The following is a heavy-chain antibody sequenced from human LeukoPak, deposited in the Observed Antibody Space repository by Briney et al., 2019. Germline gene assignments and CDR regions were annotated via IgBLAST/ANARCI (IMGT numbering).Heavy chain of an antibody. J-gene: IGHJ4*02. D-gene: IGHD6-13*01. CDR3: ARGGMSSGWYGGLDY. V-gene: IGHV3-53*01. Sequence: PGGSLRLSCAASGFTVSSNYMSWVRQAPGKGLEWVSVIYSGGSTYYADSVKGRFTISRDNSKNTLYLQMNSLRAEDTAVYYCARGGMSSGWYGGLDYWGQGTLVTVSS. CDR2: IYSGGST. CDR1: GFTVSSNY.